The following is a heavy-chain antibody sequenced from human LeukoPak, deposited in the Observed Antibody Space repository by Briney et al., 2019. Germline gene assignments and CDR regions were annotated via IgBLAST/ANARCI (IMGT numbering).Heavy chain of an antibody. J-gene: IGHJ4*02. CDR1: GFTLSNAW. Sequence: GGSLSLSCPVFGFTLSNAWMNWVRQAPGKGLEWVGRIKRKTEGGTTDYAAPVKGRFTISRDDSKNTLYLQMNSLKTEDTAVYYCTTGQPDYWGQGTLVTVSS. CDR2: IKRKTEGGTT. V-gene: IGHV3-15*01. CDR3: TTGQPDY.